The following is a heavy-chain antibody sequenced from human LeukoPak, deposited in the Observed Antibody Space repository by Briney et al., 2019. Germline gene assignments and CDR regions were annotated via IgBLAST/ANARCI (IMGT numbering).Heavy chain of an antibody. J-gene: IGHJ4*02. Sequence: SQTLDLTWTGSCVSLSRGSYYWSWIRQPAGTGLDWIGRIYTSGSTNYNPSLNRRVTISLHTSKNQFSLRLNSVTAADTAVYYCARDRDGYNFRFDYWGQRTLVTVSS. V-gene: IGHV4-61*02. CDR3: ARDRDGYNFRFDY. D-gene: IGHD5-24*01. CDR2: IYTSGST. CDR1: CVSLSRGSYY.